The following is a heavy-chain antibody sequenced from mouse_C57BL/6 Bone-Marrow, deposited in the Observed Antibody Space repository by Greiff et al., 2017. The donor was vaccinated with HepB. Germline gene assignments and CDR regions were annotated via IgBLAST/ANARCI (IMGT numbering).Heavy chain of an antibody. Sequence: EVQRVESGGGLVKPGGSLKLSCAASGFTFSSYAMSWVRQTPEKRLEWVATISDGGSYTYYPDNVKGRFTISRDNAKNNLYLQMSHLKSEDTAMYYCARDTDYYGSSYWYFDVWGTGTTVTVSS. CDR3: ARDTDYYGSSYWYFDV. V-gene: IGHV5-4*01. CDR2: ISDGGSYT. CDR1: GFTFSSYA. D-gene: IGHD1-1*01. J-gene: IGHJ1*03.